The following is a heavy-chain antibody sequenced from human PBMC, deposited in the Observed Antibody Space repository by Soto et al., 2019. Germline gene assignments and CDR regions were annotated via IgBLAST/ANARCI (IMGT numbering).Heavy chain of an antibody. V-gene: IGHV3-23*01. D-gene: IGHD6-6*01. Sequence: GGSLRLSCAVSGFTFSSFAMSWVRQAPGKGLEWVSAVSGDGTSTYYADSVKGRFTISRDNSENTLYLQMNSLRADDTAMYFCAKYSWRSSSAFDSWGQGTLVTVSS. CDR2: VSGDGTST. J-gene: IGHJ4*02. CDR3: AKYSWRSSSAFDS. CDR1: GFTFSSFA.